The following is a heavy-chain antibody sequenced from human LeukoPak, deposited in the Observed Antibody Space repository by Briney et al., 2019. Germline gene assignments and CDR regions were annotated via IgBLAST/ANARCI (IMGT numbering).Heavy chain of an antibody. J-gene: IGHJ4*02. CDR2: IYSDGST. CDR3: ARDLYRIVVVPHYFDY. Sequence: PGGSLRLSCAASGFTVSSNYMSWVRQAPGKGLEWVSEIYSDGSTYYAASVKGRFSISRDNSKNTVYLQMNSLRAEDTAVYYCARDLYRIVVVPHYFDYWGQGTLVTVSS. V-gene: IGHV3-53*01. CDR1: GFTVSSNY. D-gene: IGHD3-22*01.